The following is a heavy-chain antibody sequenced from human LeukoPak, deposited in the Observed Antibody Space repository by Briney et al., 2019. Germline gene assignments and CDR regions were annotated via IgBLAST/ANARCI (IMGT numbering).Heavy chain of an antibody. J-gene: IGHJ4*02. Sequence: GGSLRLSCAASGFTFSSYAMSWVRQAPGKGLEWVANIKQDGSEKYYVDSVKGRFTISRDNAKNSLYLQMNSLRVEDTAVYYCAREGPYCSSTSCYAGEDYWGQGTLVTVSS. D-gene: IGHD2-2*01. V-gene: IGHV3-7*01. CDR2: IKQDGSEK. CDR3: AREGPYCSSTSCYAGEDY. CDR1: GFTFSSYA.